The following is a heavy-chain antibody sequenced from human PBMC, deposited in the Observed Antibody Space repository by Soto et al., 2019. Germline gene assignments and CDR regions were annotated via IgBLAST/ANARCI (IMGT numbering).Heavy chain of an antibody. CDR1: GGSISDFY. CDR3: ARVGGLAARTFDY. J-gene: IGHJ4*02. V-gene: IGHV4-59*01. Sequence: PSETLSLTCTVSGGSISDFYWSWIRQPPGKGLEWIGYIYYSGSTNYNPSLKSRVTISVDTSKNQFSLNLRSMSPADTAVYHCARVGGLAARTFDYWGPGTLVTVSS. CDR2: IYYSGST. D-gene: IGHD6-6*01.